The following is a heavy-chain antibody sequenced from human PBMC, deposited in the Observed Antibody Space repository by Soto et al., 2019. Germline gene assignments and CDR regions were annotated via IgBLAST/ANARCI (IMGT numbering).Heavy chain of an antibody. D-gene: IGHD3-16*01. CDR2: ISGSGGST. J-gene: IGHJ4*02. V-gene: IGHV3-23*01. CDR3: ENLGGIRWPTG. CDR1: GFTFSSYA. Sequence: GGSLRLSCAASGFTFSSYAMSWVRQAPGKGLEWVSAISGSGGSTYYADSVKGRFTISRDNSKNTLYLQMNSLRAEDTAVYYCENLGGIRWPTGWGQGTLVTVSS.